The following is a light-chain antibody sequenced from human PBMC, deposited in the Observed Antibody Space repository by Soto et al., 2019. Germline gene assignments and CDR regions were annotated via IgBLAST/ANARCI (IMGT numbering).Light chain of an antibody. CDR2: WAS. CDR3: QQYCSSPWT. Sequence: DIVMTQSPDSLAVSLGERATINCKSSQRVLYSSSNKNYLAWYQQKPGQPPKLLIYWASTRESGVPDRFSGSGSGTDFNLAVSSLQGEDVGVYYCQQYCSSPWTFGQGTKVEIK. J-gene: IGKJ1*01. CDR1: QRVLYSSSNKNY. V-gene: IGKV4-1*01.